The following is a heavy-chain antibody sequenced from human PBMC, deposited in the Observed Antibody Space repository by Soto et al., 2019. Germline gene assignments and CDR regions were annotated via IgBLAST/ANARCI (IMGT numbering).Heavy chain of an antibody. CDR1: GGSISSGGYS. J-gene: IGHJ4*02. D-gene: IGHD3-22*01. Sequence: QVQLQESGPGLVKPSQTLSLTCTVSGGSISSGGYSWSWIRQHQGKGLEWIGYIYYSGSTYYNPSLKSRVTISVDTSKNQFSLKLSSVTAADTAVYYCARDYYDSSGYRHFDYWGQGTLVTVSS. CDR2: IYYSGST. V-gene: IGHV4-31*03. CDR3: ARDYYDSSGYRHFDY.